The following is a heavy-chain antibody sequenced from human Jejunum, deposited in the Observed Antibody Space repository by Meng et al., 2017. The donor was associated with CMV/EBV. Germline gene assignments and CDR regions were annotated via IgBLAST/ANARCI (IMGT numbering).Heavy chain of an antibody. CDR3: ARGGKQLVPFDT. V-gene: IGHV3-53*01. CDR1: GFPFGSYW. D-gene: IGHD6-6*01. CDR2: IFTGGNT. J-gene: IGHJ4*02. Sequence: CSASGFPFGSYWMTWVRQAPGKGLEWVSLIFTGGNTYYGDSVKGRFTMSRDNSKNTVYLQMESLRAEDTAVYYCARGGKQLVPFDTWGQGTLVTVSS.